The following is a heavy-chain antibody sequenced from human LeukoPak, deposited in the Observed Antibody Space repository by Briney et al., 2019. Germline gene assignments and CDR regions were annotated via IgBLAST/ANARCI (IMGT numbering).Heavy chain of an antibody. J-gene: IGHJ4*02. Sequence: PGRSLRLSCAASGFTFSSYGMHWVRQAPGKGLEWVAVIWYDGSNKYYADSVKGRFTISRDNSKNTLYLQMNSLRAEGTAVYYCARGARDYDILTGYYLYYFDYWGQGTLVTVSS. CDR1: GFTFSSYG. D-gene: IGHD3-9*01. V-gene: IGHV3-33*01. CDR2: IWYDGSNK. CDR3: ARGARDYDILTGYYLYYFDY.